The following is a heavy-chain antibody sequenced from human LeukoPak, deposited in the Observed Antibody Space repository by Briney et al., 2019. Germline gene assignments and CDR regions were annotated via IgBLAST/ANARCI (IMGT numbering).Heavy chain of an antibody. CDR2: ISAYNGNT. D-gene: IGHD3-10*01. V-gene: IGHV1-18*01. CDR1: GYTFTSDG. Sequence: VASVKVSCKASGYTFTSDGISWVRQAPGQGLEWMGWISAYNGNTNYAQKLQGRVTMTTDTSTSTAYMELRSLRSDDTAVYYCARDRQVELPLDYWGQGTLVTVSS. CDR3: ARDRQVELPLDY. J-gene: IGHJ4*02.